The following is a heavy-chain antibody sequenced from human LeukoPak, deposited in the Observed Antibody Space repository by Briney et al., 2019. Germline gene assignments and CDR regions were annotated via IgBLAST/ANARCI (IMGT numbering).Heavy chain of an antibody. CDR1: GFTFSSYG. CDR3: AKDRGSGWYYYYYMDV. V-gene: IGHV3-23*01. D-gene: IGHD6-19*01. J-gene: IGHJ6*03. Sequence: GGSLRLSCAASGFTFSSYGMHWVRQAPGKGLEWVSAISGSGGSTYYADSVKGRFTISRDNSKNTLFLQMNNLRAEDTAVYYCAKDRGSGWYYYYYMDVWGKGTTVTVSS. CDR2: ISGSGGST.